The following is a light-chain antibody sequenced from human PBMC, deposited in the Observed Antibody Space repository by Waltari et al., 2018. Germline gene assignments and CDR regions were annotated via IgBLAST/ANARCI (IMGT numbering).Light chain of an antibody. CDR3: AAWDDSLRAKFV. CDR2: RNG. Sequence: QSVLTQPPSASGTPGQRITISCSGSSSNVGSNYVYWYHQLPGTSPKLLICRNGDRPSGVPERFSAAKSGTLASLAISGLRSEDEADYYCAAWDDSLRAKFVFGTGTKVTVL. J-gene: IGLJ1*01. CDR1: SSNVGSNY. V-gene: IGLV1-47*01.